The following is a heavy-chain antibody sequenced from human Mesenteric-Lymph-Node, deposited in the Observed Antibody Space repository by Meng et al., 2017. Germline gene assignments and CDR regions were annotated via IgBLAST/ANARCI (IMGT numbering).Heavy chain of an antibody. CDR2: TYYRSKYYN. D-gene: IGHD3-10*02. CDR1: GDSVSSNSAA. J-gene: IGHJ4*02. Sequence: VQPQQSGPGLVKPSQTLSPTCAISGDSVSSNSAAWNWIRQSPSRGLEWLGRTYYRSKYYNDYALSVKSRITINPDTSKNQFSLQLNSVTPEDTAIYYCARDWGDVRGGFDFWGQGTLVTVSS. V-gene: IGHV6-1*01. CDR3: ARDWGDVRGGFDF.